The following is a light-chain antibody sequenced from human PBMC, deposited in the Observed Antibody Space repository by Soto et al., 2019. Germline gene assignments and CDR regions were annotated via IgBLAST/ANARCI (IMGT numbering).Light chain of an antibody. V-gene: IGKV2-28*01. Sequence: DIVMTQSPLSLPVTPGEPASITCRSSQSLLHSNGYNYVDCYLKKPRMSQQLMIYLGSKRSSGVPDRFSGSGSGTDFTLKISRVEEEDVGVYYRMQDLQPSCTFGGGTKVDIK. CDR2: LGS. CDR1: QSLLHSNGYNY. J-gene: IGKJ4*01. CDR3: MQDLQPSCT.